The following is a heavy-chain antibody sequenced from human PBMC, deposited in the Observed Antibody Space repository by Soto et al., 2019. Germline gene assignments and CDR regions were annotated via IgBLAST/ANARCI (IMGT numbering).Heavy chain of an antibody. CDR3: ARASLGWLLSFFDY. CDR1: GGSFSGYY. CDR2: INHSGST. Sequence: SETLSLTCAVYGGSFSGYYWSWIRQPPGKGLEWIGEINHSGSTNYNPSLKSRVTISVDTSKNQFSLKLTSVTAADTAVYYCARASLGWLLSFFDYWGQGTLVTVSS. J-gene: IGHJ4*02. V-gene: IGHV4-34*01. D-gene: IGHD3-3*01.